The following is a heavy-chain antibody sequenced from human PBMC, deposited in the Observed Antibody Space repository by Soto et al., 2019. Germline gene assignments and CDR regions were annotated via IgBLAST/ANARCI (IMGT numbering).Heavy chain of an antibody. CDR3: ACIQMTTVTTFDY. J-gene: IGHJ4*02. CDR2: IYYSGST. Sequence: SETLSLTCTVSGGSISSSSYYLGWIRQPPGKGLEWIGSIYYSGSTYYNPSLRSRVTISVDTSKNQFSLKLSSVTAADTAVYYCACIQMTTVTTFDYWGQGTLVTVSS. D-gene: IGHD4-17*01. V-gene: IGHV4-39*01. CDR1: GGSISSSSYY.